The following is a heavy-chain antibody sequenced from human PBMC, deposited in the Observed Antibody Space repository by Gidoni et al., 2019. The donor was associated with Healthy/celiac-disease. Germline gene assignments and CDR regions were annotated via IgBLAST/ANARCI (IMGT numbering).Heavy chain of an antibody. Sequence: QVQLQQWGAGLLKPSETLSLTCAVYGGSFSGYYWRWIRQPHGTGLEWIGESNHSGSTNYNPALKSRVTISVDTSKNQFALKLSSVTAADTAVYYCARGSFYCSGGSCYSPSRLSRHGRGISDYWGQGTLVTVSS. V-gene: IGHV4-34*01. CDR3: ARGSFYCSGGSCYSPSRLSRHGRGISDY. D-gene: IGHD2-15*01. CDR1: GGSFSGYY. CDR2: SNHSGST. J-gene: IGHJ4*02.